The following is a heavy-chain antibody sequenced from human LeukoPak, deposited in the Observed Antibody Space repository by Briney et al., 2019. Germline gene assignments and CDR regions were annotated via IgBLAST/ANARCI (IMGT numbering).Heavy chain of an antibody. D-gene: IGHD3-3*01. Sequence: LAGGSLRLSCAASRFTFSSYTMYWVRQAPGKGPEWVAVISSDGSNKYYADSVKGRFTISRDNSKNTLYLQMNSLRTEDTAVYYCAKVAYVFWSGYSTPYYFDYWGQGTLVTVSS. CDR3: AKVAYVFWSGYSTPYYFDY. J-gene: IGHJ4*02. V-gene: IGHV3-30-3*01. CDR2: ISSDGSNK. CDR1: RFTFSSYT.